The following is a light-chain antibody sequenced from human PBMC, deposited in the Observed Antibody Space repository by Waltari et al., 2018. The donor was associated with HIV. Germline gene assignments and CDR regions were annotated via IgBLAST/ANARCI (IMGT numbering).Light chain of an antibody. CDR3: SSYTSSHTQV. J-gene: IGLJ1*01. CDR1: SIYVGATNY. CDR2: DVN. Sequence: QSALTQPPPESGSPGQSITCACTGTSIYVGATNYVSWYQQHPGKAPKFIIYDVNKRPSGVSNRFSGSKSGNTASLTISGLQAEDEADYYCSSYTSSHTQVFGSGTKVTVL. V-gene: IGLV2-14*03.